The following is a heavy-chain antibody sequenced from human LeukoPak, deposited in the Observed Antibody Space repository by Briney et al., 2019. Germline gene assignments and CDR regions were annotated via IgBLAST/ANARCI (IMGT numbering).Heavy chain of an antibody. CDR1: GGSISGYY. CDR2: IYDSGTT. CDR3: ARDPLRPHGGFDY. D-gene: IGHD4-17*01. V-gene: IGHV4-59*12. Sequence: SETLSLTCTVSGGSISGYYLSWIRQSPEKGLEWIGYIYDSGTTNYNPSLKSRVTMSVDTSKNQFSLKLSSVTAADTAVYYCARDPLRPHGGFDYWGQGTLVTVSS. J-gene: IGHJ4*02.